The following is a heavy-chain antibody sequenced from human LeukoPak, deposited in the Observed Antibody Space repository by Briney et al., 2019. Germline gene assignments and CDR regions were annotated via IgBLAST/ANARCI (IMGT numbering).Heavy chain of an antibody. CDR3: VKDRPCETCMPMDA. CDR2: LGRSGENR. J-gene: IGHJ6*02. CDR1: GFTFTDYS. V-gene: IGHV3-23*01. D-gene: IGHD2-2*01. Sequence: GGSLRLSCAASGFTFTDYSMSWVRQAPGKGLEWVSGLGRSGENRYYATSVRGRFSISRDNSKDTVYLQMNSLSAEDTAIYYCVKDRPCETCMPMDAWGQGTTVTVSS.